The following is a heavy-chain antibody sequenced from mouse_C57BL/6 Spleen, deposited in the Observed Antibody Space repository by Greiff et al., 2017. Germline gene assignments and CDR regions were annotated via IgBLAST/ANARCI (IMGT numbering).Heavy chain of an antibody. CDR2: ISPGCGST. Sequence: VQLQQPGAELVKPGASVKMSRKASGYTFISYWITWVKTRPGPGLEWTGDISPGCGSTNSNEKFKSKATLTGDTSSSTAYMQLSSLTSEDSAGYFWARAMSDSRLPCDYRGQGATVTVSS. CDR1: GYTFISYW. J-gene: IGHJ2*01. D-gene: IGHD1-1*01. V-gene: IGHV1-55*01. CDR3: ARAMSDSRLPCDY.